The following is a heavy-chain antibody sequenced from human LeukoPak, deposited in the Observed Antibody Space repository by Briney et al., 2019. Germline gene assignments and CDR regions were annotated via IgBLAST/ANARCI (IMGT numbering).Heavy chain of an antibody. CDR1: GDSVSSSSVT. V-gene: IGHV6-1*01. CDR3: ARRLTQYDCFDP. D-gene: IGHD2-2*01. Sequence: KVSQTLSLTCAISGDSVSSSSVTWNWIRQSPSRGLEWLGRTYYRSTWYNDYAVSVRGRITVNPDTSKNQFSLHLNSVTPEDTAVYYCARRLTQYDCFDPWGQGILVTVSS. J-gene: IGHJ5*02. CDR2: TYYRSTWYN.